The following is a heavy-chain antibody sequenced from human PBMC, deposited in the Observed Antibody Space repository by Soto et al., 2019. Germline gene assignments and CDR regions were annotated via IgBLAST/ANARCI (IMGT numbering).Heavy chain of an antibody. Sequence: PSETLSLTCTVSGGSINTFYWSWVRQPSGRGRERIGRIFSSGCTSFNPSLESRVAMSVDTSKTHFSLNLSSVTAADMAVYYCAREGSYSAYNFAHGIQLWSFDFWGQGALVTVSS. J-gene: IGHJ4*02. D-gene: IGHD5-12*01. CDR1: GGSINTFY. CDR2: IFSSGCT. V-gene: IGHV4-4*07. CDR3: AREGSYSAYNFAHGIQLWSFDF.